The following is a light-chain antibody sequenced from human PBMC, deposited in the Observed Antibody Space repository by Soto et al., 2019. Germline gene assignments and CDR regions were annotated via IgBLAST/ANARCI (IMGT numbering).Light chain of an antibody. CDR1: QYINTR. V-gene: IGKV3-11*01. CDR3: HQRQSWPRT. CDR2: QTS. J-gene: IGKJ1*01. Sequence: EIVLTQSPATLSSFPGDRVTLSFRASQYINTRLAWYQHRPSQAPRLLIYQTSIRAAGIPARFSASGSGTDFTLTISDVQPEDFALYYCHQRQSWPRTFGQGTKVDI.